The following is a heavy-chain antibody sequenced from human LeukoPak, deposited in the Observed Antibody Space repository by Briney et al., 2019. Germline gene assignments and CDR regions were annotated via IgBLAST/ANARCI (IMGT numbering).Heavy chain of an antibody. CDR3: ARVGSDSSGYYYEAFDI. J-gene: IGHJ3*02. D-gene: IGHD3-22*01. CDR1: GFTFSDYY. V-gene: IGHV3-11*04. CDR2: ISSSGSTI. Sequence: GGSLRLSCAASGFTFSDYYMSWIRQAPGKGLEWVSYISSSGSTIYYADFVKGRFTISRDNAKNSLYLQMNSLRAEDTAVYYCARVGSDSSGYYYEAFDIWGQGTMVTVSS.